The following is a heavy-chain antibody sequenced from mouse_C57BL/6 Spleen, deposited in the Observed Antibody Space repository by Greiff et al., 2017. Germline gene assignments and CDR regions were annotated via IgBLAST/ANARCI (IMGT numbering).Heavy chain of an antibody. CDR3: ARRQRYWYVDV. D-gene: IGHD6-1*01. J-gene: IGHJ1*03. V-gene: IGHV1-50*01. Sequence: QVQLQQPGAELVKPGASVKLSCKASGYTFTSYWMQWVKQRPGQGLEWIGEIDPSDSYTNYNQKFKGKATLTVDTSSSTAYMQLSSLTSEDSEVYYCARRQRYWYVDVWGTGTTVTVSS. CDR2: IDPSDSYT. CDR1: GYTFTSYW.